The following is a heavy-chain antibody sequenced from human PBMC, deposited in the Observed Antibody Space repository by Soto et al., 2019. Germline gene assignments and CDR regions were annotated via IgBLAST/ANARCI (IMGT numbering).Heavy chain of an antibody. Sequence: QVQLVESGGGVVQPGRSLRLSCAASGFTFSSYGMHWVRQAPGKGLEWVAVIWYDGSNKYYADSVKGRFTISRDNSKNTLYLQMNSLRAEDTAVYYCARGQGWNDVLGWFDPWGQGTLVTVSS. J-gene: IGHJ5*02. CDR2: IWYDGSNK. D-gene: IGHD1-1*01. V-gene: IGHV3-33*01. CDR3: ARGQGWNDVLGWFDP. CDR1: GFTFSSYG.